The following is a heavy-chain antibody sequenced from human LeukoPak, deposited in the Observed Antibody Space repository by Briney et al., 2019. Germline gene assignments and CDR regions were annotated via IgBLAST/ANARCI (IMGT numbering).Heavy chain of an antibody. Sequence: GGSLRLSCAASGFTFSSYSMNWVRQAPGKGLEWVSSISSSSSYIYYADSVKGRFTVSRDNAKKSLFLQMNSLRAEDTAVYYCARNRGVALLLWTDPASWGPGTLVTASS. CDR2: ISSSSSYI. CDR1: GFTFSSYS. V-gene: IGHV3-21*01. J-gene: IGHJ5*02. D-gene: IGHD5-18*01. CDR3: ARNRGVALLLWTDPAS.